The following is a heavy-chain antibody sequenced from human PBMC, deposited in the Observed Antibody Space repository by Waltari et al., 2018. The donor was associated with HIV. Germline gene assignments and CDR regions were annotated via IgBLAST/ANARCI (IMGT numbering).Heavy chain of an antibody. J-gene: IGHJ5*01. CDR3: ARVYSSSSGRALDS. V-gene: IGHV3-7*01. D-gene: IGHD6-19*01. Sequence: EVQLVESGGGLVQPGGSLRLSCAASGFTFSSYWMSWVRQAPGKGVGWVANIKQDGSEKYYVDSVKGRFTMSRDNAKNSLYLQMNSPIAEDTAVYYCARVYSSSSGRALDSWGQGTLVTVSS. CDR1: GFTFSSYW. CDR2: IKQDGSEK.